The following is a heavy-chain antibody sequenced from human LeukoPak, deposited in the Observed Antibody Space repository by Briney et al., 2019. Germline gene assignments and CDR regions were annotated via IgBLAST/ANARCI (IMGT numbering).Heavy chain of an antibody. CDR1: GFTFSSYA. D-gene: IGHD3-10*01. Sequence: PGGSLRLSCAASGFTFSSYAMSWVRQAPGKGLEWVSSISGGGGNTDYADSVKGRFTISRDNSKNTLYLQMSSLRAEDTAVYYCAKDMYYGSGSNFDYWGQGTLVTVSS. J-gene: IGHJ4*02. CDR2: ISGGGGNT. V-gene: IGHV3-23*01. CDR3: AKDMYYGSGSNFDY.